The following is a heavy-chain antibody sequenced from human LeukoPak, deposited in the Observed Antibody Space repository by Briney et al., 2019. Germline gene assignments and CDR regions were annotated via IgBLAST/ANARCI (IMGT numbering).Heavy chain of an antibody. J-gene: IGHJ4*02. D-gene: IGHD6-13*01. CDR2: IWYDGGNK. CDR1: GFTFSSYG. V-gene: IGHV3-33*01. CDR3: ARATSSSWYKGTPTDYYFDY. Sequence: PGRSLRLSCAASGFTFSSYGMHWVRQAPGKGLEWVAVIWYDGGNKYYADSVKGRFTISRDNSKNTLYLLMNSLRAEDTAVYYCARATSSSWYKGTPTDYYFDYWGQGTLVTVSS.